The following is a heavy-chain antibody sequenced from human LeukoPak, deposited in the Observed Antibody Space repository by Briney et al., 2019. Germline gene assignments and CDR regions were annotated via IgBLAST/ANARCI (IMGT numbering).Heavy chain of an antibody. CDR2: IYPGDSDT. CDR3: ARVATMIVVVPDAFDI. Sequence: GESLKIACKGSGYSFTSYWIGWVRQMPGKGLEWMGIIYPGDSDTRYSPSFQGQVTISADKSISTAYLQWSSLKASDTAMYYCARVATMIVVVPDAFDIWGQGTMVTVSS. CDR1: GYSFTSYW. V-gene: IGHV5-51*01. D-gene: IGHD3-22*01. J-gene: IGHJ3*02.